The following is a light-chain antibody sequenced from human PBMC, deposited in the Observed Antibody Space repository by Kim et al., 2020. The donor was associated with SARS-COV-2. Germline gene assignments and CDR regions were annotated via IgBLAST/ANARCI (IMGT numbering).Light chain of an antibody. CDR1: QSVSSW. J-gene: IGKJ1*01. Sequence: DIQMTQSPSTLSASVGDRVTITCRASQSVSSWLAWYQQRPGKAPKLLIYQASTLQSGVPSRFSGSGSGTEFTLTISSLQPDDSATYYCQQYKTYSRTFGQGTKVEIK. V-gene: IGKV1-5*03. CDR3: QQYKTYSRT. CDR2: QAS.